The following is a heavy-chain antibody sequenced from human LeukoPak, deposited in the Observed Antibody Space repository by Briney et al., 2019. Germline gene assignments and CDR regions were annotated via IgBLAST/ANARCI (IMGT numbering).Heavy chain of an antibody. CDR3: ARDQVRGLSDY. Sequence: PGGSLRLSCAASGFTFDDYGMSWVRQAPGKGLEWVSGVNWNGVSTGYAGSVKGRFTISRDNAKNSLYLQMNSLRAEDTALYYCARDQVRGLSDYWGQGTLVTVSS. V-gene: IGHV3-20*04. CDR2: VNWNGVST. D-gene: IGHD3-10*01. J-gene: IGHJ4*02. CDR1: GFTFDDYG.